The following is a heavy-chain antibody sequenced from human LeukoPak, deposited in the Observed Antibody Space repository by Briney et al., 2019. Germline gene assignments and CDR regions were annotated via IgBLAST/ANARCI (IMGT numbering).Heavy chain of an antibody. D-gene: IGHD3-22*01. CDR3: ARDQTAGYSDY. CDR1: GFTFSSYE. Sequence: GGSLRLSCAASGFTFSSYEMNWVRQAPGKGLEWVSYISSSGSTIYYADSVKGRFTISRDNSKNTVYLQMNSQSAEDTAVYYCARDQTAGYSDYWGQGTLVTVSS. CDR2: ISSSGSTI. V-gene: IGHV3-48*03. J-gene: IGHJ4*02.